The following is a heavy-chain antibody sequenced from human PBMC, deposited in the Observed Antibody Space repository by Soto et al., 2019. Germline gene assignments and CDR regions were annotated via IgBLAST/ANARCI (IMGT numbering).Heavy chain of an antibody. V-gene: IGHV1-8*01. CDR3: AREVEDTAMTYFDY. CDR1: GYTFTSYD. Sequence: ASVKVSCKASGYTFTSYDINWVRQATGQGLEWMGWMNPNSGNTGYAQKFQGRVTMTRNTSISTAYMELSSLRSEDTAVYYCAREVEDTAMTYFDYWGQGTLVTVSS. CDR2: MNPNSGNT. D-gene: IGHD5-18*01. J-gene: IGHJ4*02.